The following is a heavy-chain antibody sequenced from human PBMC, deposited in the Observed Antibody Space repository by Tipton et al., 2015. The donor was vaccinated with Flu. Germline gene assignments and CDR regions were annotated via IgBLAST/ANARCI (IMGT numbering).Heavy chain of an antibody. J-gene: IGHJ5*02. V-gene: IGHV4-38-2*02. D-gene: IGHD4-11*01. CDR2: IYHSGGT. CDR3: ARHPSASTSPFDP. Sequence: TLSLTCTVSGYFISSGYYWGWIRQPPGKGLESIGSIYHSGGTYYNPSLKSRVTISVDTSKNQFSLKLSSVTAADTAVYYCARHPSASTSPFDPWGQGTLVTVSS. CDR1: GYFISSGYY.